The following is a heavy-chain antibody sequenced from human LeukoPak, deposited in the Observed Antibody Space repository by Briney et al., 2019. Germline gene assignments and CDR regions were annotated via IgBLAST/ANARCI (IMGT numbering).Heavy chain of an antibody. CDR3: ARGGSRDWNYYNYYYMDV. V-gene: IGHV4-39*07. D-gene: IGHD2-21*02. J-gene: IGHJ6*03. CDR2: INHSGNT. Sequence: PSETLSLTCTVSGGSISSSSYYWGWIRQPPGKGLEWIGEINHSGNTNYNPSLKNRVTLSVDTSKNQFSLKLNSVTAADTAVYYCARGGSRDWNYYNYYYMDVWGKGTTVTVSS. CDR1: GGSISSSSYY.